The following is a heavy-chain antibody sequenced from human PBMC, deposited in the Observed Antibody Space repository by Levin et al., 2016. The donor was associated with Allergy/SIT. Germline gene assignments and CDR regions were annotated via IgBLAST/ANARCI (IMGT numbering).Heavy chain of an antibody. CDR3: AKGVNGNYYDY. J-gene: IGHJ4*02. CDR1: GFAVSSNY. D-gene: IGHD1-1*01. V-gene: IGHV3-23*01. Sequence: GESLKISCAASGFAVSSNYMSWVRQAPGKGLEWVSSITGTIGSGPNTFYADSVKGRLTVSRDNSKNTVYLQMNSLRAEDTAVYYCAKGVNGNYYDYWGQGTLVTVSS. CDR2: ITGTIGSGPNT.